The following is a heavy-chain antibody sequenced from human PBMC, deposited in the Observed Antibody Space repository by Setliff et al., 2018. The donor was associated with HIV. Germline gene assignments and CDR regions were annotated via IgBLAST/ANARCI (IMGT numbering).Heavy chain of an antibody. Sequence: GGSLRLSCVASGFTFNYHAMTWVRQAPGRGLEWVSGINGDGDSKYYADSVKGRFTISRDNSKDTLYLQMNDLRAEDTAVYYCAKDGISGGAYPPYYFDYWGHGTLVTVSS. J-gene: IGHJ4*01. CDR3: AKDGISGGAYPPYYFDY. CDR1: GFTFNYHA. D-gene: IGHD2-15*01. CDR2: INGDGDSK. V-gene: IGHV3-23*01.